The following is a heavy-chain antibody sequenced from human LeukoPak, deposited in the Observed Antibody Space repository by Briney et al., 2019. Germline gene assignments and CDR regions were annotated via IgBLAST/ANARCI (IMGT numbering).Heavy chain of an antibody. Sequence: PSETLSLTCTVSGGSISSSRYYWGWIRQSPGKGLEWIGSIYYSGSTYYNPSLKSRVTISVDTSKNQFSLKLSSVTAANTAVYYCARAPGKVVVPAAIRFVGSYFDYWGQGTLVTVSS. CDR2: IYYSGST. J-gene: IGHJ4*02. V-gene: IGHV4-39*01. D-gene: IGHD2-2*02. CDR3: ARAPGKVVVPAAIRFVGSYFDY. CDR1: GGSISSSRYY.